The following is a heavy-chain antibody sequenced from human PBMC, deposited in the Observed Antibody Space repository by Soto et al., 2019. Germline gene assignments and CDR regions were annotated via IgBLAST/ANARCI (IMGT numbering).Heavy chain of an antibody. CDR3: ARHITIFGVVISAGWFDP. J-gene: IGHJ5*02. V-gene: IGHV4-39*01. CDR2: IYYSGST. Sequence: QLQLQESGPGLVKPSETLSLTCTVSGGSISSSSYYWGWIRQPPGKGLEWIGSIYYSGSTYYNPSLTSRVTISVDTSKNQFSLKLSSVTAADTAVYYCARHITIFGVVISAGWFDPWGQGTLVTVSS. D-gene: IGHD3-3*01. CDR1: GGSISSSSYY.